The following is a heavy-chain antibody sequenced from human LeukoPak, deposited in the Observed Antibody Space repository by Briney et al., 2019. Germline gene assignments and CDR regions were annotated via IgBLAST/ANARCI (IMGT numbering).Heavy chain of an antibody. CDR1: GFTFTSYG. V-gene: IGHV3-30*02. J-gene: IGHJ4*02. CDR2: IQYDGSNK. Sequence: GGSLRLSCAASGFTFTSYGMHWVRQAPGKGLEWVAFIQYDGSNKYYADSVKGRFTISRDNSKNTLYLQMNSLRAEDTAVYYCARDHSSSWYTRGSFDYWGQGTLVTVSS. D-gene: IGHD6-13*01. CDR3: ARDHSSSWYTRGSFDY.